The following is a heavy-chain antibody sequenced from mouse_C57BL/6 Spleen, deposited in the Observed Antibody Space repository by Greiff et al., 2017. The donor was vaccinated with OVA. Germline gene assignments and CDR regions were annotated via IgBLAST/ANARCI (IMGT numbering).Heavy chain of an antibody. V-gene: IGHV10-3*01. Sequence: EVQVVEPGGGLVQPKGSLKLSCAASGFTFNTYAMHWVRQAPGKGLEWVARIRSKSSNYATYYADSVKDRFTISRDDSQSMLYLQMNNLKTEDTAMYYCLGSFITTVGDPDAKDYWGQGTSVTVAS. CDR1: GFTFNTYA. D-gene: IGHD1-1*01. CDR2: IRSKSSNYAT. CDR3: LGSFITTVGDPDAKDY. J-gene: IGHJ4*01.